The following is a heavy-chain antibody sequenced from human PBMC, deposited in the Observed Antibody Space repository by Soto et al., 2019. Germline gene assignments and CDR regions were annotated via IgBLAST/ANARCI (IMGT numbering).Heavy chain of an antibody. CDR3: AKDHYFPGYSSSWYVMGDY. Sequence: QVQLVESGGGVVQPGRSLRLSCAASGFTFSSYGMHWVRQAPGKGLEWVAVISYDGSNKYYADSVKGRFTISRDNSKNXLXXQMNSLSDEDTDVYYCAKDHYFPGYSSSWYVMGDYWGQGTLVTVSS. CDR2: ISYDGSNK. D-gene: IGHD6-13*01. V-gene: IGHV3-30*18. J-gene: IGHJ4*02. CDR1: GFTFSSYG.